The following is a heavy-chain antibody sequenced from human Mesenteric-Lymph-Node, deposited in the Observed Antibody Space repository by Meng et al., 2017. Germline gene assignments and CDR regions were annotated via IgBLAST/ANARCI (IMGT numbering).Heavy chain of an antibody. CDR1: GFTFSDYY. Sequence: QVQLVESGGGLVKPGASLRLSCAASGFTFSDYYMIWIRQVPGKGLEWVSYTSTNAGTTYYADSVEGRFTISRDNAKKSLYLQMNSLRAEDSAVYYCARDRDGYKDYWGQGTLVTVSS. V-gene: IGHV3-11*04. J-gene: IGHJ4*02. D-gene: IGHD5-24*01. CDR2: TSTNAGTT. CDR3: ARDRDGYKDY.